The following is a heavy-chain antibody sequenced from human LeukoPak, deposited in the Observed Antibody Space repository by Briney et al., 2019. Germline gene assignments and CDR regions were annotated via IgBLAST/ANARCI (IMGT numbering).Heavy chain of an antibody. CDR2: ISGNDVST. J-gene: IGHJ6*03. Sequence: GGSLRLSCAASGVTYAMKWVRQAPGKGLEWVSSISGNDVSTFYAESLKGRFTISRDNSKNTVYLRMNSLRADDTAIYYCARGDYGYYYYMDVWGKGTTVSVSS. CDR1: GVTYA. CDR3: ARGDYGYYYYMDV. D-gene: IGHD4-17*01. V-gene: IGHV3-23*01.